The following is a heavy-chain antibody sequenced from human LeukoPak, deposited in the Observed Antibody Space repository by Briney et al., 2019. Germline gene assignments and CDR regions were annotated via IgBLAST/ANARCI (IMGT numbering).Heavy chain of an antibody. CDR3: ARDPTHLYYMDV. J-gene: IGHJ6*03. CDR2: ISYDGSNK. D-gene: IGHD2-8*01. Sequence: PGGSLRLSCAASGFTFSSYAMHWVRQAPGKGLEWVAIISYDGSNKYYADSVKGRFTISRDNSKNTLYLQMNSLRAEDTAVFYCARDPTHLYYMDVWGKGTTVTVSS. CDR1: GFTFSSYA. V-gene: IGHV3-30*04.